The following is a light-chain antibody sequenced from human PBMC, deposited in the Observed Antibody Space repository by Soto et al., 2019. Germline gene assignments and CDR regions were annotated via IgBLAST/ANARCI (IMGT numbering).Light chain of an antibody. Sequence: DIVMTQSPDSLAVSLGERANINCKSSQSVLYSSNNKNYLAWYQQRPGQPPKLLIYWASTRESGVPDRFSGSGSGTDFTLTITSLQAEDVSVYYCQQYESTPPTFGQGTKLDIK. CDR2: WAS. J-gene: IGKJ2*01. V-gene: IGKV4-1*01. CDR3: QQYESTPPT. CDR1: QSVLYSSNNKNY.